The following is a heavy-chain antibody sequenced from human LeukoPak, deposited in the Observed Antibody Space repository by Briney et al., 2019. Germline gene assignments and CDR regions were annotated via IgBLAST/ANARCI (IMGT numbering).Heavy chain of an antibody. CDR3: ARDRLEGVVVAATPVAFDI. D-gene: IGHD2-15*01. CDR2: ISSSSSYI. CDR1: GFTFGDYV. Sequence: GGSLRLSCTASGFTFGDYVMSWVRQAPGEGLEWVSSISSSSSYIYYADSVKGRFTISRDNAKNSLYLQMNSLRAEDTAVYYCARDRLEGVVVAATPVAFDIWGQGTMVTVSS. V-gene: IGHV3-21*01. J-gene: IGHJ3*02.